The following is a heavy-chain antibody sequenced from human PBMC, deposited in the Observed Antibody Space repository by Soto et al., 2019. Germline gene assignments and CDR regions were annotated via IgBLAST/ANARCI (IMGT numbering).Heavy chain of an antibody. CDR1: GYTFTSYA. Sequence: ASVKVSFKASGYTFTSYAMHCVRQAPGQRLEWMGWINAGNGNTKYSQKFQGRVTITRDTSASTAYMELSSLRSEDTAVYYCARWGYYYDSSGYRLTLLDYWGQGTLVTVSS. CDR2: INAGNGNT. D-gene: IGHD3-22*01. V-gene: IGHV1-3*01. CDR3: ARWGYYYDSSGYRLTLLDY. J-gene: IGHJ4*02.